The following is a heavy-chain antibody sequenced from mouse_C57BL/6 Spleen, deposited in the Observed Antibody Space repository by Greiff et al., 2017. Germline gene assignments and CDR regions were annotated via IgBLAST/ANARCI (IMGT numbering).Heavy chain of an antibody. CDR1: GFTFSSYA. D-gene: IGHD3-2*02. CDR2: ISDGGSYT. J-gene: IGHJ2*01. CDR3: ARDRRQLRLPYYFDY. Sequence: EVKLMESGGGLVKPGGSLKLSCAASGFTFSSYAMSWVRQTPEKRLEWVATISDGGSYTYYPDNVKGRFTISRDNAKNNLYLQMSHLKSEDTAMYYCARDRRQLRLPYYFDYWGQGTTLTVSS. V-gene: IGHV5-4*01.